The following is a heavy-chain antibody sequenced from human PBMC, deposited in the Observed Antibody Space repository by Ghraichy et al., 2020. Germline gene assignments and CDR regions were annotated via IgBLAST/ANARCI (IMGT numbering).Heavy chain of an antibody. CDR2: IYYSGST. Sequence: SETLSLTCTVSGGSISSYYWSWIRQPPGKGLEWIGYIYYSGSTNYNPSLKSRVTISVDTSKNHFSLKLSSVTAADTAVYYCAGGGAGGVGYYYGSGPSLGCDYWGQGTLVTVSS. CDR1: GGSISSYY. CDR3: AGGGAGGVGYYYGSGPSLGCDY. D-gene: IGHD3-10*01. J-gene: IGHJ4*02. V-gene: IGHV4-59*01.